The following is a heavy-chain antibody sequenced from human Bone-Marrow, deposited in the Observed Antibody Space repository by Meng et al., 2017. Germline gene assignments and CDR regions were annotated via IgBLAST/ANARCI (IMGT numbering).Heavy chain of an antibody. CDR2: IYYSGST. D-gene: IGHD4-17*01. Sequence: QGQLQEWGPGLVKPSQTLSLTCTVSGGSISSGNHYWSWIRQHPGKGLEYIGYIYYSGSTYYNPSLKSRVIISVDTSKNQFSLRLNSVTAADTAVYYCASLYGDSSVWYLDLWGRGTLVTVSS. CDR3: ASLYGDSSVWYLDL. V-gene: IGHV4-31*03. CDR1: GGSISSGNHY. J-gene: IGHJ2*01.